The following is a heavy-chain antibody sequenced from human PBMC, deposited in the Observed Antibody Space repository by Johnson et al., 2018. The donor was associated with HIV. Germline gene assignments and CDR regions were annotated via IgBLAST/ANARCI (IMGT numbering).Heavy chain of an antibody. Sequence: VQLVESGGGLIQPGGSLRLSCAASGFTVSSNYMSWVRQAPGKGLEWVSVIYSGGSTYYADSVKGRLSISRDNPKNTLYLQMNNLGPEDTAVYYCAKAELIRFGELNDGFDIWGQGTMVTVSS. CDR1: GFTVSSNY. J-gene: IGHJ3*02. CDR2: IYSGGST. D-gene: IGHD3-10*01. V-gene: IGHV3-66*03. CDR3: AKAELIRFGELNDGFDI.